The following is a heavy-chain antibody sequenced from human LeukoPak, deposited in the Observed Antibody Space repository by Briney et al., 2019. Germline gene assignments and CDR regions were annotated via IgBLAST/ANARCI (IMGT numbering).Heavy chain of an antibody. D-gene: IGHD2-2*02. CDR2: IRYDGSKK. J-gene: IGHJ4*02. CDR1: GFTFSSYG. CDR3: AKSPGYCSSTSCYRKDYFDY. V-gene: IGHV3-30*02. Sequence: TGGSLRLSCAASGFTFSSYGMHWVRQAPGKGLEWVAFIRYDGSKKYYADSLKGRFTISRDNSKNTLYLQMNSLRAEDTAVYYCAKSPGYCSSTSCYRKDYFDYWGQGTLVTVSS.